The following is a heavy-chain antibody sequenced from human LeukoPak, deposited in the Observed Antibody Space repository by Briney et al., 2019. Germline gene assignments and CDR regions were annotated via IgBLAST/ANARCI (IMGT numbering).Heavy chain of an antibody. CDR2: ISSSGSTI. CDR1: GFTFSSYS. Sequence: GALRLSCAASGFTFSSYSMNWVRQAPGKGLEWVSYISSSGSTIYYADSVKGRFTISRDNAKNSLYLQMNSLRAEDTAVYYCARGDSGSYYFDYWGQGTLVTVSS. D-gene: IGHD1-26*01. J-gene: IGHJ4*02. V-gene: IGHV3-48*04. CDR3: ARGDSGSYYFDY.